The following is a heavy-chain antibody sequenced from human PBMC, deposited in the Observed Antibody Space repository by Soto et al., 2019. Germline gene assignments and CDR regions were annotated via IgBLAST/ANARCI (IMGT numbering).Heavy chain of an antibody. CDR3: AQTLGLAVSGPGRFDL. J-gene: IGHJ2*01. CDR2: ITPLFGTP. CDR1: GGTFSRYA. V-gene: IGHV1-69*12. D-gene: IGHD6-19*01. Sequence: QVQLVQSGAEVKKPASSVKVSCKASGGTFSRYAISWVRQSPGQGLEWLGGITPLFGTPNYAQSFQGRLTITAAASTSTVYMELRSLRSEDTAVYYCAQTLGLAVSGPGRFDLWGRGTLVTVTS.